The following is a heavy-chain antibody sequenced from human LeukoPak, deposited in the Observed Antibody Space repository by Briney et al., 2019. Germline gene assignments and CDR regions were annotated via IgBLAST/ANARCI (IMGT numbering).Heavy chain of an antibody. CDR3: ARRVGYGDFFDY. CDR1: GYTFTSYA. J-gene: IGHJ4*02. V-gene: IGHV1-3*01. D-gene: IGHD4-17*01. CDR2: INAGNGNT. Sequence: ASVKVSCKASGYTFTSYAMHWVRQAPGQRLEWMGWINAGNGNTKYSQKFQGGVTITRDTSASTAYMELSSLRSEDTAVYYCARRVGYGDFFDYWGQGTLVTVSS.